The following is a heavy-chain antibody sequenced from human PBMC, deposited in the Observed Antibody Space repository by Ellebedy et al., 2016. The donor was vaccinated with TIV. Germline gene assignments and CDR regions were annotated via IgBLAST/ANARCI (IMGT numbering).Heavy chain of an antibody. CDR3: ARGSGNYRYYFDY. J-gene: IGHJ4*02. CDR1: GFTFSSYG. Sequence: GGSLRLXXAASGFTFSSYGMHWVRQAPGKGLEWVALISYDGSNIHYADSVKGRFTISRDNAKNTLYLQMSSLRAEDTAVYYCARGSGNYRYYFDYWGQGTLVTVSS. CDR2: ISYDGSNI. D-gene: IGHD1-26*01. V-gene: IGHV3-30*03.